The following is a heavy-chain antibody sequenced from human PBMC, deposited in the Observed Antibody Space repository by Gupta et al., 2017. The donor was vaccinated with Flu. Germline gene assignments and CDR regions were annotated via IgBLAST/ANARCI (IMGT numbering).Heavy chain of an antibody. V-gene: IGHV3-48*03. CDR1: GFTFSSYD. CDR2: ISSYGVT. CDR3: ARGHWSN. Sequence: EVQLVESGGGLVQTGGSLRLSCAASGFTFSSYDMSWVRQAPGRGLEWVSFISSYGVTYYGDPVRGRFTISRDNAKNSLYLQMSGLRDEDTAVYYCARGHWSNWGQGTLVTVSS. J-gene: IGHJ4*02.